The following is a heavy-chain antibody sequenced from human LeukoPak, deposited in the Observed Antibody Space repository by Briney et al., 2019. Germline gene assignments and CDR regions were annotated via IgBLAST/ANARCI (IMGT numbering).Heavy chain of an antibody. J-gene: IGHJ4*02. CDR2: TYYRSKWDS. CDR3: ARDQEGFDY. V-gene: IGHV6-1*01. Sequence: SQTLSLTCAISGDSVSNNIATWNWIRQSPSRGLEWLGRTYYRSKWDSDYALSVKCRITIKADTSKNQFSLHLSSVTPEDTAVYYCARDQEGFDYWGQGTLVTVSS. CDR1: GDSVSNNIAT.